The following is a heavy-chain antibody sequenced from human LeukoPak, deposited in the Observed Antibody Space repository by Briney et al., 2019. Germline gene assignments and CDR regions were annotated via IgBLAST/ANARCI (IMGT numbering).Heavy chain of an antibody. CDR1: GYTFTTYG. D-gene: IGHD5-18*01. J-gene: IGHJ4*02. Sequence: GASVKVSCKTSGYTFTTYGITWVRQAPGQGLEWMGWISAYNGNTAYAQKFQGRVTVTTDTSTRTASMDLRSLRSDDTAVYYCAIVDTTVGFDYWGQGTLSPSPQ. CDR3: AIVDTTVGFDY. V-gene: IGHV1-18*04. CDR2: ISAYNGNT.